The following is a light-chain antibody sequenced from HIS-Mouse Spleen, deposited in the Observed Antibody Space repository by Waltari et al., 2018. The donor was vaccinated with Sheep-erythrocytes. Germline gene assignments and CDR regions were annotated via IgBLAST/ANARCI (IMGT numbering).Light chain of an antibody. V-gene: IGLV2-8*01. CDR3: SSYAGSNNWV. Sequence: QSALTQPPSASGSPGQSVTISCTGTSSDVGGYNYVSWYQQNPGKAPKLMIYAVSKRPAGVPDLFSGSKSGNTASLTVSGLRAEDEAEYYCSSYAGSNNWVFGGGTKLTVL. CDR1: SSDVGGYNY. J-gene: IGLJ3*02. CDR2: AVS.